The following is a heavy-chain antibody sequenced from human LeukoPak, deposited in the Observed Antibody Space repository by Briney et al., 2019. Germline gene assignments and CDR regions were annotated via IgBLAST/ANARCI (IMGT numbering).Heavy chain of an antibody. CDR2: IYYSGGT. CDR1: GGSISSTSYY. J-gene: IGHJ5*02. Sequence: PSETLSLTCTVSGGSISSTSYYWGWIRQPPGKGLEWIGSIYYSGGTYYNPSLKSRVTISVDTSKNQFSLKLSSVTAADTAVYYCARDLGSGYSNWFDPWGQGTLVTVSS. V-gene: IGHV4-39*07. CDR3: ARDLGSGYSNWFDP. D-gene: IGHD3-3*01.